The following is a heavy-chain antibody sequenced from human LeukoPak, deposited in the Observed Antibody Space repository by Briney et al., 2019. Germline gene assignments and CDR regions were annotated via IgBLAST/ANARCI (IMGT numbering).Heavy chain of an antibody. D-gene: IGHD3-16*01. Sequence: SETLSLTCNVSGASINTFYWTWIRQTAGKGLEWLGRVYTTETTNYNPSFRGRLTMSLDTSKNQVSLELTSVTAADTAIYYCARDRSRGGFFDLWGRGSLVTVSS. CDR1: GASINTFY. J-gene: IGHJ2*01. CDR2: VYTTETT. CDR3: ARDRSRGGFFDL. V-gene: IGHV4-4*07.